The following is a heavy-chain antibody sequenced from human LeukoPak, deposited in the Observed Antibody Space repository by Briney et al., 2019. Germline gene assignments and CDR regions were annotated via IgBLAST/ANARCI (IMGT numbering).Heavy chain of an antibody. V-gene: IGHV1-3*01. CDR2: INAGNGNT. D-gene: IGHD6-13*01. CDR1: GYTFTTYA. Sequence: SVKVSCKASGYTFTTYAMHWVRQAPGQRLEWMGWINAGNGNTKYSQKFQARVTITRDTSASTAYMELSSLRSEDTAVYYCARDPIGSRWPYYFDYWGQGTLVTVSS. J-gene: IGHJ4*02. CDR3: ARDPIGSRWPYYFDY.